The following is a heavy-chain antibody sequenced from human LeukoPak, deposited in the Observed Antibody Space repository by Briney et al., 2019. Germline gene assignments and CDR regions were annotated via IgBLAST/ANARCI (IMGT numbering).Heavy chain of an antibody. D-gene: IGHD2-2*01. J-gene: IGHJ1*01. Sequence: GGSLRLSCAASGFTFSSYSMNWVRQAPGKGLEWVSYISSSSSTIYYADSVKGRFTISRDNAKNSLYLQMNSLRDEDTAVYYCARGGEVPAAIQIRDRRAEYFQHWGQGTLVTVSS. CDR1: GFTFSSYS. CDR2: ISSSSSTI. CDR3: ARGGEVPAAIQIRDRRAEYFQH. V-gene: IGHV3-48*02.